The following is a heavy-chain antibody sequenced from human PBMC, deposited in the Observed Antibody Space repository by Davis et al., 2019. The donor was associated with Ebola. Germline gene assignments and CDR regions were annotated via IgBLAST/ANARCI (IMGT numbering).Heavy chain of an antibody. CDR2: IYHSGST. Sequence: PGGSLRLSCTVSGGSISSYYWSWIRQPPGKGLEWIGEIYHSGSTNYNPSLKSRVTISVDKSKNQFSLKLSSVTAADTAVYYCARDQGLRWGQGTLVTVSS. D-gene: IGHD4-17*01. CDR1: GGSISSYY. CDR3: ARDQGLR. J-gene: IGHJ4*02. V-gene: IGHV4-59*12.